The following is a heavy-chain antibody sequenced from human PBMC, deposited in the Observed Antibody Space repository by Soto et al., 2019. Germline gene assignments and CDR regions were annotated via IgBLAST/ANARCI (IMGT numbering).Heavy chain of an antibody. CDR1: GCTFSSYA. V-gene: IGHV3-30-3*01. CDR2: ISYDGSNK. D-gene: IGHD5-18*01. J-gene: IGHJ4*02. CDR3: ARVAVEMDTIHVFDY. Sequence: QVQLVESGGGVVQPGRSLRLSCAASGCTFSSYAMHWVRQDPGKGLEWVAVISYDGSNKYYADSVKGRFNTSRYNSKNTLYLQMNILRAEDTAVYYCARVAVEMDTIHVFDYWGQGTLVTVSS.